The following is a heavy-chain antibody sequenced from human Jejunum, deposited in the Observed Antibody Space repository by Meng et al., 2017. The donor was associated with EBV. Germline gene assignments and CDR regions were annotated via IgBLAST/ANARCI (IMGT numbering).Heavy chain of an antibody. CDR1: GYTFINHD. J-gene: IGHJ5*02. Sequence: QVQLVQAGGEVKKPXASVKVXCKASGYTFINHDINWVRQATGQGLEWMGWMNSNSGNTGYAQKFQGRVTMTRDTSMNTAYMELSSLRSEDTAVYFCARGSGAGGRDWFDPWGQGTLVTVSS. D-gene: IGHD3-16*01. CDR3: ARGSGAGGRDWFDP. CDR2: MNSNSGNT. V-gene: IGHV1-8*01.